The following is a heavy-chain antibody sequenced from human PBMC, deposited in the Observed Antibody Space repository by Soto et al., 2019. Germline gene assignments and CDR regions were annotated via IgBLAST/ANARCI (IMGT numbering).Heavy chain of an antibody. CDR3: ASLNILTGHDAFDI. CDR2: IKQDGSEK. V-gene: IGHV3-7*01. J-gene: IGHJ3*02. CDR1: GFTFSSYW. D-gene: IGHD3-9*01. Sequence: GGSLRLSCAASGFTFSSYWMSWVRQAPGKGLEWVANIKQDGSEKYYVDSVKGRFTISRDNAKNSLYLQMNSLRAEDTAVYYCASLNILTGHDAFDIWGQGTMVTVSS.